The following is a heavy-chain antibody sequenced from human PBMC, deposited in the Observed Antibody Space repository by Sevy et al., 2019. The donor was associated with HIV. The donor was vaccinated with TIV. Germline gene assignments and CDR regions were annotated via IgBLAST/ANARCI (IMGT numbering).Heavy chain of an antibody. J-gene: IGHJ4*02. Sequence: GGCLRLSCAASGFTVSSNYMSWVRQAPGKGLEWVSVIYSGGSTYYADSVKGRFTISRDNSKNTLYLQMNSLRAEDTAVYYCARGGSGYDFDYWGQGTLVTVSS. V-gene: IGHV3-53*01. CDR2: IYSGGST. D-gene: IGHD5-12*01. CDR3: ARGGSGYDFDY. CDR1: GFTVSSNY.